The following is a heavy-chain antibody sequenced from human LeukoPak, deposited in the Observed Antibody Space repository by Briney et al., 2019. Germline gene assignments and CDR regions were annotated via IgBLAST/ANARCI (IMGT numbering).Heavy chain of an antibody. CDR3: ARVRGAGLQYYYMDV. V-gene: IGHV3-48*01. J-gene: IGHJ6*03. Sequence: GGSLRLSCAASGFTFSSYSMNWVRQAPGRGLEWVSYITTRSATYYTDSVKGRFTISRDNAKDSVYLQMNSLRADDTAVYYCARVRGAGLQYYYMDVWGKGTTVTVSS. CDR1: GFTFSSYS. CDR2: ITTRSAT. D-gene: IGHD1-26*01.